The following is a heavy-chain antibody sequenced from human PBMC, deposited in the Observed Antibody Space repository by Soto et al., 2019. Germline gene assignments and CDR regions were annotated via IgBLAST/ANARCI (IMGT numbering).Heavy chain of an antibody. J-gene: IGHJ4*02. CDR1: GYTFTSYG. D-gene: IGHD3-16*02. CDR3: ARDADYDYIWGSYRLSPFDY. CDR2: ISAYNGNK. Sequence: ASVKVSCKASGYTFTSYGISWVRQAPGQGREWMGWISAYNGNKNNAQKLPGRVTMTTDKSTTTAYMELGSLRSDDTVVYYCARDADYDYIWGSYRLSPFDYWGQGTLVTVSS. V-gene: IGHV1-18*01.